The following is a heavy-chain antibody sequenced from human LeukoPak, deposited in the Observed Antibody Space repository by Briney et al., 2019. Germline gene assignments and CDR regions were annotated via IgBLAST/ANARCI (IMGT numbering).Heavy chain of an antibody. CDR2: IYYSGST. J-gene: IGHJ4*02. CDR3: ARRGYSYGSYYFDY. Sequence: PSETLSLTCAVYGGSFSGYYWSWIRQPPGKGLEWIGYIYYSGSTYYNPSLKSRVTISVDTSKNQFSLKLSSVTAADTAVYYCARRGYSYGSYYFDYWGQGTLVTVSS. CDR1: GGSFSGYY. V-gene: IGHV4-34*09. D-gene: IGHD5-18*01.